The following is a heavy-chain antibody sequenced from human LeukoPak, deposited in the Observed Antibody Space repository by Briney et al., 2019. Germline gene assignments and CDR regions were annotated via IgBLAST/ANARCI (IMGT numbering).Heavy chain of an antibody. V-gene: IGHV1-24*01. D-gene: IGHD3-10*01. CDR2: FDPEDGET. Sequence: GASVKVSCKVSGYTLTELSMHWVRQAPGKGLEWMGGFDPEDGETIYAQKFQGRVTMTEDTSTDTAYMELSSLRSEDTAVYYCARGLGRRKGITIDYYYYYMDVWGKGTTVTISS. CDR3: ARGLGRRKGITIDYYYYYMDV. J-gene: IGHJ6*03. CDR1: GYTLTELS.